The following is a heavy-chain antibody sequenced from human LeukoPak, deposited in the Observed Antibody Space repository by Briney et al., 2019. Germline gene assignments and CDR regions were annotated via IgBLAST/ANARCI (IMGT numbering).Heavy chain of an antibody. CDR1: GGSISNYY. D-gene: IGHD3-22*01. Sequence: SETLSLTCTVSGGSISNYYWSWIRQPPGKGLEWIGHIYYSGSTNYNPSLKSRVTISVDTSQNQFSLKLSSVTAADTAVYYCARGRAYYDSTGYYGWGQGILVTVSS. CDR2: IYYSGST. CDR3: ARGRAYYDSTGYYG. V-gene: IGHV4-59*01. J-gene: IGHJ4*02.